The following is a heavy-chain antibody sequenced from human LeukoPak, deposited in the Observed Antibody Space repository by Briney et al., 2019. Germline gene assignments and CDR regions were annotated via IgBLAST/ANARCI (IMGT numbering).Heavy chain of an antibody. Sequence: GGSLRLSCVASGFTFSSYAMHWVRQAPGKGLEWVAVISYDGSNKYYADSVKGRFTISRDNSKNTLYLQMNSLRAEDTAVYYCAREVIIAAAGAFDYWGQGTLVTVSS. V-gene: IGHV3-30-3*01. CDR2: ISYDGSNK. J-gene: IGHJ4*02. CDR1: GFTFSSYA. D-gene: IGHD6-13*01. CDR3: AREVIIAAAGAFDY.